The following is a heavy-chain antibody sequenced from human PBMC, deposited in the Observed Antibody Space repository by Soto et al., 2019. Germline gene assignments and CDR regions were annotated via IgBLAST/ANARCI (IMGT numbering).Heavy chain of an antibody. CDR1: GFTFSSYA. CDR2: ISGSGGST. V-gene: IGHV3-23*01. CDR3: AKDGGSSVFSEGAFDI. Sequence: GGSLRLSCAASGFTFSSYAMSWVRQAPGKGLEWVSGISGSGGSTYYADSVKGRFTISRDNSKNTLYLQMNSLRAEDTAVYYCAKDGGSSVFSEGAFDIWGQGTMVTVSS. J-gene: IGHJ3*02. D-gene: IGHD6-6*01.